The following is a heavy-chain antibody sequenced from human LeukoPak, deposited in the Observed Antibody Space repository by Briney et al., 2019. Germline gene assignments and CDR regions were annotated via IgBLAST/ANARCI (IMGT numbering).Heavy chain of an antibody. CDR3: ARVQGGVGGYCSSTSCLHRPYYYYYMDV. Sequence: AWVKVSCKASGYTFTIYGISWVREAPGPGLEWMGWISAYNGNTNYAQKLQGRVTMTTYTSTSIAYMELRCLKSDDTAVYYCARVQGGVGGYCSSTSCLHRPYYYYYMDVWGKGTTVTVSS. D-gene: IGHD2-2*01. V-gene: IGHV1-18*01. CDR1: GYTFTIYG. J-gene: IGHJ6*03. CDR2: ISAYNGNT.